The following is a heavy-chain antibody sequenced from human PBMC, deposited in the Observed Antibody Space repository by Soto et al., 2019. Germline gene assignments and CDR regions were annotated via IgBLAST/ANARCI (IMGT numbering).Heavy chain of an antibody. CDR1: GFTFSPYT. CDR2: ISYDGSDK. V-gene: IGHV3-30-3*01. J-gene: IGHJ4*02. D-gene: IGHD2-21*02. Sequence: SLRLSCAASGFTFSPYTMHWVRQTPGKGLEWVAVISYDGSDKYYADSVRGRFTISRDNSKSTLFLQMNSLRAEDTALYYCARGGGFCGADCYKGGIDYWGQGALVTVSS. CDR3: ARGGGFCGADCYKGGIDY.